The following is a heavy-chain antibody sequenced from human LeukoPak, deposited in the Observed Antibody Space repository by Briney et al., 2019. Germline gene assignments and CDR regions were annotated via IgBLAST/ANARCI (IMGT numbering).Heavy chain of an antibody. CDR1: GFAFSSYA. D-gene: IGHD1-1*01. CDR2: ISSTGDST. CDR3: AKVWRGNYYDY. V-gene: IGHV3-23*01. Sequence: LTGRSLRLSCAASGFAFSSYAMHWVRQAPGKGLEWVSGISSTGDSTYYADSVKGRVTISRDNSKNTLYLQMNSLRAEDTAVYYCAKVWRGNYYDYWGQGTLVTVSS. J-gene: IGHJ4*02.